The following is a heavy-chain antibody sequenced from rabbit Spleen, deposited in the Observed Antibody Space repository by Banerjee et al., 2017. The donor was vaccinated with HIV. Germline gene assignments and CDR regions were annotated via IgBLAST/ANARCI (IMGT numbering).Heavy chain of an antibody. CDR1: GIDFSSSYY. CDR3: ARDTSSSFSSYGMDL. J-gene: IGHJ6*01. D-gene: IGHD1-1*01. Sequence: QSLEESGGGLVKPGASLTLTCTASGIDFSSSYYMCWVRQAPGKGLEWIGCIYGDSSGSTWYASWAKGRFSISKTSSTTVTLQMTSLTAADTATYFCARDTSSSFSSYGMDLWGPGTLVTVS. V-gene: IGHV1S40*01. CDR2: IYGDSSGST.